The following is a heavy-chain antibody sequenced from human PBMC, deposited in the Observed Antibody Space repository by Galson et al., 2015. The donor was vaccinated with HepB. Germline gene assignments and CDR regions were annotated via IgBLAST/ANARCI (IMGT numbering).Heavy chain of an antibody. CDR1: GYTFAGNT. V-gene: IGHV1-46*01. CDR3: ARDYDYGGKEI. D-gene: IGHD4-23*01. CDR2: INPSGGST. Sequence: SVKVSCKASGYTFAGNTIHWVRQAPGQGLEWMGTINPSGGSTNYAQKFQGRVTMTRDTSTRTVYMEMRSLRSEDTAVYYCARDYDYGGKEIWGQGTMVTVSS. J-gene: IGHJ3*01.